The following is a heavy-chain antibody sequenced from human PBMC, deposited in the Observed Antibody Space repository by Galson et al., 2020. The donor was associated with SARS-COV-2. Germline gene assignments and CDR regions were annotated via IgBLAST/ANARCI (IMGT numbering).Heavy chain of an antibody. V-gene: IGHV3-30*18. Sequence: GGSLRLSCAVSGFTFNNYGIHWLRQAPGKGLEWVALISYEGSIKHYADSVQGRFIIARDSSKNTVSLQMNSLIVEDTAVYYCAKEKEVLHLHYYAMDGWGRGTTVTVSS. D-gene: IGHD2-8*02. CDR3: AKEKEVLHLHYYAMDG. CDR2: ISYEGSIK. J-gene: IGHJ6*02. CDR1: GFTFNNYG.